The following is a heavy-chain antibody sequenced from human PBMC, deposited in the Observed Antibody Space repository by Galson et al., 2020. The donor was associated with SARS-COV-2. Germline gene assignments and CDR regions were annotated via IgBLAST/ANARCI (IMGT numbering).Heavy chain of an antibody. CDR2: ITPTGSI. D-gene: IGHD2-21*01. CDR3: ARGSRDVTMVLMIATAASYYFDF. J-gene: IGHJ4*02. CDR1: GGSFSGYY. V-gene: IGHV4-34*01. Sequence: SQASETLSLTCAVYGGSFSGYYWGWIRQSPGKGLEWIGEITPTGSINNNPSLKSRVTISKDTSKNQFSLRLRSVTAADTAMYFCARGSRDVTMVLMIATAASYYFDFWGQGSLVTV.